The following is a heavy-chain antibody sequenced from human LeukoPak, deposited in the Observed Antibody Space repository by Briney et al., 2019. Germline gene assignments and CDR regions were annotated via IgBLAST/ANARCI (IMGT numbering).Heavy chain of an antibody. CDR1: GLTLSNYW. CDR3: VSTMTFDY. J-gene: IGHJ4*02. V-gene: IGHV3-7*01. D-gene: IGHD3-22*01. Sequence: PGGSLRLSCAVSGLTLSNYWMSWVRQAPGKGLEWVANINQDGSEEYYVDSVKGRFTISRDNAKNSLYLQMNSLRAEDTAVYFCVSTMTFDYWGQGTLVTVSS. CDR2: INQDGSEE.